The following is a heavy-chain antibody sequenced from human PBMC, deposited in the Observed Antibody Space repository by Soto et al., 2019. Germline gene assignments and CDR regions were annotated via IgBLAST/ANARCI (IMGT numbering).Heavy chain of an antibody. D-gene: IGHD1-1*01. J-gene: IGHJ3*02. CDR3: ARVRLNGTTAHDAFDI. CDR1: GGSISSYY. Sequence: SETLSLTCTVSGGSISSYYWSWIRQPPGKGLEWIGYIYYSGSTNYNPSLKSRVTISVDTSKNQFSLKLSSVTAADTAVYYCARVRLNGTTAHDAFDIWGQGTMVTV. V-gene: IGHV4-59*01. CDR2: IYYSGST.